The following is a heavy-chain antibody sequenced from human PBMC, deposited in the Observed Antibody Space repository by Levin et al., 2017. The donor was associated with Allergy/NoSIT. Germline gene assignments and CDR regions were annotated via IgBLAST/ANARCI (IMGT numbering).Heavy chain of an antibody. J-gene: IGHJ4*02. CDR2: ISGSGAST. CDR3: AKEYSTSSVYFDY. D-gene: IGHD6-6*01. V-gene: IGHV3-23*01. CDR1: GFTFSSYP. Sequence: PGGSLRLSCAASGFTFSSYPMNWVRQAPGKGLEWVSEISGSGASTYYADSVKGRFTISRDNSKKTLYLQMNTLRAEATAVYYCAKEYSTSSVYFDYWGQGALVTVSS.